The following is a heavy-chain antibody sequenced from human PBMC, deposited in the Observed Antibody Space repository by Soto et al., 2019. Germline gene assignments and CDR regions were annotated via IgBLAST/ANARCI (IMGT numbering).Heavy chain of an antibody. J-gene: IGHJ4*02. CDR1: GYTFTSYY. V-gene: IGHV1-46*01. D-gene: IGHD7-27*01. Sequence: ASVKVSCKASGYTFTSYYMHWVRQAPGQGLEWMGIINPSGGSTSYAQKFQGRVTMTRDTSTSTVYMELSSLRSEDTAVYYCARDQGGNRTGGTYYFDYWGQGTLVTVSS. CDR2: INPSGGST. CDR3: ARDQGGNRTGGTYYFDY.